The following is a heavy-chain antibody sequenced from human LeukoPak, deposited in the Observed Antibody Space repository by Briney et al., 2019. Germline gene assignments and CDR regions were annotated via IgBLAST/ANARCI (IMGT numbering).Heavy chain of an antibody. J-gene: IGHJ4*02. CDR3: ARDRGWRTSGYYLYHFDY. CDR1: GFTFTDYF. V-gene: IGHV3-7*01. D-gene: IGHD3-22*01. Sequence: GGSLRLSCVASGFTFTDYFMSWVRQAPGKGLEWVASIKHNGGEKYYVDSVKGRFTISRDNAKNSLYLEMSSLRVEDTAVYYCARDRGWRTSGYYLYHFDYWGQGTLVTASS. CDR2: IKHNGGEK.